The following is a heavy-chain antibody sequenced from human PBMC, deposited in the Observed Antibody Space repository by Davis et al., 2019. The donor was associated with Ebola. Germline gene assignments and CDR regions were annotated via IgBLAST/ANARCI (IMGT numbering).Heavy chain of an antibody. D-gene: IGHD3-3*01. V-gene: IGHV3-23*01. CDR1: AFTFRSYA. CDR3: VKVPRRVAIGSGGFDY. Sequence: GESLKISCAASAFTFRSYAMSWVRQAPGQGLEWVSSISGSGDSTYFADSVKGRFTISRDNSKNMLYLQMSSLRAEDTAVYYCVKVPRRVAIGSGGFDYWGQGTLVTVSS. CDR2: ISGSGDST. J-gene: IGHJ4*02.